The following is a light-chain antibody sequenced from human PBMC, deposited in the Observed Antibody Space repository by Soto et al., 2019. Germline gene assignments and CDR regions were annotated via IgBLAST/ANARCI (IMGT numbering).Light chain of an antibody. CDR2: LVS. Sequence: DIVMTQSPLSLPVTPGEPASISCRSSQSLLHSDGYNRLDWYLQKPGQSPKLLLYLVSNRAPGVPDRLSGSGSGTEFTLTITRVEAEDVGIYYCVQLQGFGQGTRL. CDR1: QSLLHSDGYNR. J-gene: IGKJ5*01. CDR3: VQLQG. V-gene: IGKV2-28*01.